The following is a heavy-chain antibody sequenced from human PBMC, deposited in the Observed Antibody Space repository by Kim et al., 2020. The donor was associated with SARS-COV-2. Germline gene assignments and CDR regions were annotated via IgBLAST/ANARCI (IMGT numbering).Heavy chain of an antibody. J-gene: IGHJ4*02. Sequence: GGSLRLSCEVSRFSFSTAWMTWVRQAPGKGLEWVGRIKSNADGGTTDYAAPVKDRFAVSRDDSKNTLYLQMNSLKTEDTAVYYCTTVHWYSSGWSYVEYLDYWGQGTLVTVSS. CDR2: IKSNADGGTT. CDR3: TTVHWYSSGWSYVEYLDY. CDR1: RFSFSTAW. V-gene: IGHV3-15*01. D-gene: IGHD6-19*01.